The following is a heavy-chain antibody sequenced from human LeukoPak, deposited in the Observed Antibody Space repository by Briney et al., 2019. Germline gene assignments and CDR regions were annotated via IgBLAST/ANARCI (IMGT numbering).Heavy chain of an antibody. CDR3: AKDRDLWGSYRHLLDH. J-gene: IGHJ4*02. V-gene: IGHV3-23*01. CDR2: ISASGGNT. Sequence: PGGSLRLSCAASGSTFTTYAMSWVRQAPGKGLEWVSAISASGGNTYYADSVQGRFTFSRDNSKNTLYLQMSSLRADDTAVYYCAKDRDLWGSYRHLLDHWGQGILVAVSS. D-gene: IGHD3-16*02. CDR1: GSTFTTYA.